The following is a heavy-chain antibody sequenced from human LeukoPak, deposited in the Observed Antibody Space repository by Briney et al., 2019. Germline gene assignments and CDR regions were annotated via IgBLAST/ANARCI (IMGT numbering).Heavy chain of an antibody. D-gene: IGHD4-17*01. V-gene: IGHV3-23*01. CDR3: ARDLWVSIGDYAGTHNWFDP. Sequence: TGGSLRLSCAASGFTFSSYAMSWVRQAPGKGLEWVSTISISGGSTYYADSVKGRFTISRDNSKNTLYLQVNSLRAEDTAVYYCARDLWVSIGDYAGTHNWFDPWGQGTLVTVSS. CDR1: GFTFSSYA. J-gene: IGHJ5*02. CDR2: ISISGGST.